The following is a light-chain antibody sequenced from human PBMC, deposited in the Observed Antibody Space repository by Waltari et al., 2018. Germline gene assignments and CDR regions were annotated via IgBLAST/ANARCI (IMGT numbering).Light chain of an antibody. CDR2: GTS. Sequence: EIVMTPSPVTLSVSPGERAALSCRPSQSVRTNLAWYQQRPGQTPRLLIYGTSNRATEIPARFSGSGSGTEFTLTISSLQSEDFAVYYCQQYNDWPYTFGQGTKLEIK. CDR1: QSVRTN. CDR3: QQYNDWPYT. J-gene: IGKJ2*01. V-gene: IGKV3-15*01.